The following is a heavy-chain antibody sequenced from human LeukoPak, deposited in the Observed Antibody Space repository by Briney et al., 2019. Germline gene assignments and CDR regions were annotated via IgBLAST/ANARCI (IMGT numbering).Heavy chain of an antibody. CDR3: ARTPQVLLWFGELPYYYYMDV. V-gene: IGHV1-18*01. CDR1: GYTFTSYG. CDR2: ISAYNGNT. Sequence: GESLKISCKASGYTFTSYGISWVRQAPGQGLEWMGWISAYNGNTNYAQKLQGRVTMTTDTSTSTAYMELRSLRSDDTAVYYCARTPQVLLWFGELPYYYYMDVWGKGTTVTISS. D-gene: IGHD3-10*01. J-gene: IGHJ6*03.